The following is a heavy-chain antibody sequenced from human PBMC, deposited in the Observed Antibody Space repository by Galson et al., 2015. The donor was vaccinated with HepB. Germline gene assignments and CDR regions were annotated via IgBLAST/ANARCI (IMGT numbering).Heavy chain of an antibody. V-gene: IGHV1-46*01. CDR2: IKLSGGST. Sequence: SVKVSCKASGYTFTSYYMHWVRQAPGQGLEWMGIIKLSGGSTSYAQKFQGRVTMTRDTSTSTVYMELSSLRSEDTAVYYCARDDSYGTIDYWGQGTLVTVSS. J-gene: IGHJ4*02. CDR3: ARDDSYGTIDY. CDR1: GYTFTSYY. D-gene: IGHD5-18*01.